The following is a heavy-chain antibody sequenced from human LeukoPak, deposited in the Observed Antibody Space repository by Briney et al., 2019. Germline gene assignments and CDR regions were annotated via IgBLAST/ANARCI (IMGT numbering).Heavy chain of an antibody. CDR2: SYYSGST. CDR1: GGSISSYY. D-gene: IGHD1/OR15-1a*01. J-gene: IGHJ5*02. V-gene: IGHV4-59*01. Sequence: SETLSLTCTVSGGSISSYYWSWSRQPPGKGLEWIGYSYYSGSTNYNPSLKSRVTISVDTSKNQFSLKLSSVTAADTAVYYCARSGALAPYRTNWFDPWGQGTLVTVSS. CDR3: ARSGALAPYRTNWFDP.